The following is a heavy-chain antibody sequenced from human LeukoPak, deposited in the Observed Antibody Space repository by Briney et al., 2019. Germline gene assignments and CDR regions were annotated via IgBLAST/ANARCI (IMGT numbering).Heavy chain of an antibody. CDR1: GGPLSSGAYY. Sequence: SETLSLTCTVSGGPLSSGAYYWGWIRQPPGKGLEWIGNIFYSGNTYFNPSLKSRVTISVDTSKNQFSLNLRSVTAADTAIYYCARQANWFDPWGQGTLVTVSS. J-gene: IGHJ5*02. CDR3: ARQANWFDP. V-gene: IGHV4-39*01. CDR2: IFYSGNT.